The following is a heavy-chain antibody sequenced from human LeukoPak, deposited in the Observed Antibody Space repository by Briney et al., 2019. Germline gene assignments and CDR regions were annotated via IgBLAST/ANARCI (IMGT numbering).Heavy chain of an antibody. D-gene: IGHD3-22*01. CDR2: IKQDGSEK. J-gene: IGHJ4*02. CDR3: ARWAGSGYCSDY. Sequence: GGSLRLSCGASGFTFSSYWMSWVRQAPGKGLEWVANIKQDGSEKYYVDSVKGRFIISRDNAKNSLYLQMNSLRAEDTAVYYCARWAGSGYCSDYWGQGTLVTVSS. V-gene: IGHV3-7*01. CDR1: GFTFSSYW.